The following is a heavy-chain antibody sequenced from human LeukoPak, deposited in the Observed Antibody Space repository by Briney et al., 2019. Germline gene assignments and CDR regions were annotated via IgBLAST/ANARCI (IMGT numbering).Heavy chain of an antibody. CDR2: ISAYNGDT. V-gene: IGHV1-18*01. CDR3: ARVGCSSTSCYNDP. J-gene: IGHJ5*02. D-gene: IGHD2-2*02. CDR1: GYIFAHNG. Sequence: ASVKVSCKTSGYIFAHNGISWVRQAPGQGPEWMGWISAYNGDTNYAQKLQGRVTMTTDTSTSTAYMELRSLRSDDTAVYYCARVGCSSTSCYNDPWGQGTLVTVSS.